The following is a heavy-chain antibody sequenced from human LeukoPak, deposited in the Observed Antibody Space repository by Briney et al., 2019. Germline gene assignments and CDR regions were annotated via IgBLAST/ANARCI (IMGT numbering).Heavy chain of an antibody. CDR3: ARHSGAAADYYYYYMDV. CDR2: INPDDSDT. J-gene: IGHJ6*03. CDR1: GYTFTNYW. D-gene: IGHD6-13*01. Sequence: GESLKISCKASGYTFTNYWIGWVRQMPGKGLEWMGIINPDDSDTRYSPSFQGQVTISADKSISTAYLQWSSLKASDTAMYYCARHSGAAADYYYYYMDVWGKGTTVTVSS. V-gene: IGHV5-51*01.